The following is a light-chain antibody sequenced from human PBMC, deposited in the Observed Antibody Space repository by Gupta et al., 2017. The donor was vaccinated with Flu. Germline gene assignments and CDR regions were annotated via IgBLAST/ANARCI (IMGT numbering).Light chain of an antibody. CDR1: QSVSSY. CDR3: QQRSNWPLT. J-gene: IGKJ4*01. V-gene: IGKV3-11*01. CDR2: DAS. Sequence: IAFTQSPATLSLSLGESATLSCRPSQSVSSYLAWYQQKPGQAPRLLIYDASNRATGIPARFSGSGSGTDFTLTISSLEPEDFAVYYCQQRSNWPLTFGGGTKVEIK.